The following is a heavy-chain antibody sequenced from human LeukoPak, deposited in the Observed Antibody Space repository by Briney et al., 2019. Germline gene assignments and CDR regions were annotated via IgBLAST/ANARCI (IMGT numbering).Heavy chain of an antibody. Sequence: GESLKISCKGSGYSFTSYWISWVRQVPGKGLEWMGRIDPSDSYTNYSPSFQGHVTISADKSISTAYLQWSSLKASDTAMYYCARVYSSSSGPLDYWGQGTLVTVSS. D-gene: IGHD6-6*01. V-gene: IGHV5-10-1*01. J-gene: IGHJ4*02. CDR2: IDPSDSYT. CDR1: GYSFTSYW. CDR3: ARVYSSSSGPLDY.